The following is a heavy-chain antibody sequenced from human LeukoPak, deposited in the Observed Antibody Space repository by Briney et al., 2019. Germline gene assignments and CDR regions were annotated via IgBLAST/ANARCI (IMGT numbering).Heavy chain of an antibody. CDR2: VYTGGST. V-gene: IGHV4-4*07. D-gene: IGHD4-17*01. CDR3: ARVSWPPGTRWYYFDN. J-gene: IGHJ4*02. Sequence: SETLSLTCTVSGGSISSYYWSWIRKPAGKGLEWIGCVYTGGSTEYNPSLESRVIISMDTSKNHFSLKLNSVTAADTAVYYCARVSWPPGTRWYYFDNWGQGTLVTVSS. CDR1: GGSISSYY.